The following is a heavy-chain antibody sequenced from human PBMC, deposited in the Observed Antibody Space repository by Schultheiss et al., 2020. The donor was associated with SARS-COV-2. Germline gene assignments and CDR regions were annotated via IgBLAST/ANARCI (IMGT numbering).Heavy chain of an antibody. D-gene: IGHD2-15*01. J-gene: IGHJ4*02. CDR1: GGSISGYY. CDR2: LYYSGVT. V-gene: IGHV4-59*01. CDR3: ARELGGGPDY. Sequence: SETLSLTCTVSGGSISGYYWSWIRQPPGKGLEWIGYLYYSGVTKYNPSLKSRVTISVDTSKNQFSLKLSSVTAADTAVYYCARELGGGPDYWGQGTLVTVSS.